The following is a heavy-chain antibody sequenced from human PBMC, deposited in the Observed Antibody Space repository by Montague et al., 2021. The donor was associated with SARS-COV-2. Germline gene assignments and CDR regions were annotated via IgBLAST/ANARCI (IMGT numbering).Heavy chain of an antibody. D-gene: IGHD3-9*01. CDR2: VHNTGNS. CDR3: ARLPTGFPNWFDT. CDR1: GASISLNSHS. V-gene: IGHV4-39*01. J-gene: IGHJ5*02. Sequence: SETLSLTCTVSGASISLNSHSWGWLRQPPGRGLEWIATVHNTGNSYHNSSLQSRVTISRDTSQRQVSLRLNSMTTADTAVYYCARLPTGFPNWFDTWGQGILVIVSS.